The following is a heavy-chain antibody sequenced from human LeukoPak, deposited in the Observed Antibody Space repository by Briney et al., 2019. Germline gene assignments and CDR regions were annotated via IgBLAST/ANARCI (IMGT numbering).Heavy chain of an antibody. J-gene: IGHJ6*02. CDR2: ISYDGSNK. D-gene: IGHD3-10*01. CDR3: AKAPYGSGLYYYYGMDV. CDR1: GFTFSSYG. Sequence: GRSLRLSCAASGFTFSSYGMHWVRQAPGKGLEWVAVISYDGSNKYYADSVKGRFTISRDNSKNTLYLQMNSLRAEDTAVYYCAKAPYGSGLYYYYGMDVWGQGTTVTVSS. V-gene: IGHV3-30*18.